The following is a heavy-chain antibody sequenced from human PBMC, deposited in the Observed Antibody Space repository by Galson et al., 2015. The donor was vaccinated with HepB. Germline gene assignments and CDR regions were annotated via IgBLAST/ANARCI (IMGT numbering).Heavy chain of an antibody. CDR1: GFSLSNARMG. CDR3: ARISPTVTTSWFDP. CDR2: IFSNDEK. Sequence: PALVKPTQTPTLTCTVSGFSLSNARMGVSWIRQPPGKALEWLAHIFSNDEKSYSTSLKSRLTISKDTSKSQVVLTMTNMDPVDTATYYCARISPTVTTSWFDPWGQGTLVTVSS. J-gene: IGHJ5*02. D-gene: IGHD4-11*01. V-gene: IGHV2-26*01.